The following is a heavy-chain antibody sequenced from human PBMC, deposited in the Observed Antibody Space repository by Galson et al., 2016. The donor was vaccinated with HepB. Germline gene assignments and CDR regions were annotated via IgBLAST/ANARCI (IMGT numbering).Heavy chain of an antibody. CDR3: ARPYYDISGYYLWDFDL. CDR1: GGSIRSSY. CDR2: FYDSGSI. D-gene: IGHD3-22*01. V-gene: IGHV4-59*08. J-gene: IGHJ2*01. Sequence: TLSLTCTVSGGSIRSSYWGWIRQPPGKGLEWIGYFYDSGSISYNPSLKSRVTISVGTSENQFSLKLSSVTAADTAVYYCARPYYDISGYYLWDFDLWGRGTLVTVSS.